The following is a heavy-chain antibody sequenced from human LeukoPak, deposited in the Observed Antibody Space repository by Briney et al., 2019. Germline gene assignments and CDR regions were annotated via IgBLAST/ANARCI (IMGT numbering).Heavy chain of an antibody. Sequence: PGGSLRLSCAASGFAFSNYNMNWVRQAPGKGLEWVSYISSSSHSIYYADSVKGRFTVSRDNAQDSLYLQLNNLKAGDTAVYYCARGIAAAGAAFDIWGQGTMVTVSS. V-gene: IGHV3-48*01. CDR2: ISSSSHSI. D-gene: IGHD6-13*01. J-gene: IGHJ3*02. CDR3: ARGIAAAGAAFDI. CDR1: GFAFSNYN.